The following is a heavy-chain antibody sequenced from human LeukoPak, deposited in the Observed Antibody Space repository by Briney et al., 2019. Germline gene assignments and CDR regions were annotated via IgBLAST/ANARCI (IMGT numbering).Heavy chain of an antibody. D-gene: IGHD2-21*01. J-gene: IGHJ4*02. V-gene: IGHV3-23*01. CDR1: GFTFSGYG. CDR3: AKAPLTTCRGAYCYPFDY. Sequence: PGGSLRLSCAASGFTFSGYGMSWVRQAPGKGLEWVSAISDSGNTYHADSVKGRFTISRDSSKNTLFLQMNRLRPEDAAVYYCAKAPLTTCRGAYCYPFDYWGQGTLVTVSS. CDR2: ISDSGNT.